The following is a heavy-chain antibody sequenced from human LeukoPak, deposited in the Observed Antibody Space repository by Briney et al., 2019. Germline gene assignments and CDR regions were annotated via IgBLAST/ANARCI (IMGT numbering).Heavy chain of an antibody. D-gene: IGHD3-22*01. Sequence: PGGSLRLSCAASGFTFSSYAMSWVRQAPGKGLEWVSAISGSGGSIYYADSVKGRFTISRDNSKNTLYLQMNSLRAEDTAVYYCANLDPSRRYDSSGPPGGWGQGTLVTVSS. CDR1: GFTFSSYA. J-gene: IGHJ4*02. CDR3: ANLDPSRRYDSSGPPGG. CDR2: ISGSGGSI. V-gene: IGHV3-23*01.